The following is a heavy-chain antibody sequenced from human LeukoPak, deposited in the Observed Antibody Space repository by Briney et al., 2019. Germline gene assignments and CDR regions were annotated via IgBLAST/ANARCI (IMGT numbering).Heavy chain of an antibody. CDR2: ISSSSSTI. Sequence: QSGGSLRLSCAASGFTFTTYSMNWVRQAPGKGLEWVSYISSSSSTIYYADSVKGRFTISRDNSKNTLYLQMNSLRAEDTAVYYCATTGYSSRNYWGQGTLVTVSS. D-gene: IGHD6-13*01. CDR3: ATTGYSSRNY. CDR1: GFTFTTYS. V-gene: IGHV3-48*01. J-gene: IGHJ4*02.